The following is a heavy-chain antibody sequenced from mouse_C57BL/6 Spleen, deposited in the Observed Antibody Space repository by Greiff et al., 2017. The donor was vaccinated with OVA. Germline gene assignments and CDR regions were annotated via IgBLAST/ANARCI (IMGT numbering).Heavy chain of an antibody. D-gene: IGHD2-12*01. V-gene: IGHV1-18*01. Sequence: VQLQQSGPELVKPGASVNLPCKASGFTFTDYNMDWVKQSHGKSLEWIGDINNNNGGTIYDHNLKGKAKLTVDKPSSTAYMELRILTSENTAGYYCARGRYPWFAYWGQGTLVTVSA. CDR3: ARGRYPWFAY. CDR1: GFTFTDYN. CDR2: INNNNGGT. J-gene: IGHJ3*01.